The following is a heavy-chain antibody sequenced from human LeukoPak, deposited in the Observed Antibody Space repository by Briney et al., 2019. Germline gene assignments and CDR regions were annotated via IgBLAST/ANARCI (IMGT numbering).Heavy chain of an antibody. D-gene: IGHD3-3*01. CDR2: ISSSTSYI. J-gene: IGHJ4*02. CDR1: GFTFSSYS. Sequence: GGSLRLSCAASGFTFSSYSMNWVRQAPGKGLEWVSSISSSTSYIYYADSVKGRFTISRDNAKNSLYPQMNSLRAGDTAVYYCARDSGWGGYYMPLGPDYWGQGTLVTVSS. V-gene: IGHV3-21*01. CDR3: ARDSGWGGYYMPLGPDY.